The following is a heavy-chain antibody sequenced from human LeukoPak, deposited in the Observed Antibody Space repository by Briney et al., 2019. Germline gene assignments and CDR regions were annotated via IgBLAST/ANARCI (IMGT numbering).Heavy chain of an antibody. D-gene: IGHD6-19*01. CDR1: GYTFTSYD. Sequence: ASVKVSCKASGYTFTSYDINWVRQATGQGLEWMGWMNPNSGDTNYAQKFQGRVTMTRDTSISTAYMELSRLRSDDTAMYYCARRQWQTADFDYWGQGTLVTVSS. CDR3: ARRQWQTADFDY. CDR2: MNPNSGDT. V-gene: IGHV1-2*02. J-gene: IGHJ4*02.